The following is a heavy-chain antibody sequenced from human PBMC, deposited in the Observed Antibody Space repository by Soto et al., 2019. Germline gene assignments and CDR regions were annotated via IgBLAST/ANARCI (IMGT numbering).Heavy chain of an antibody. Sequence: ASVKVSCKASGFTFTSSAMQWVRQARGQRLEWIGWIGVGSGNTNYAQKLQERVTMTTDTSTSTAYMELRSLRSDDTAVYYCARDLNDYVWGSYRDSAYNWFDPWGQGTLVTVSS. CDR3: ARDLNDYVWGSYRDSAYNWFDP. CDR2: IGVGSGNT. CDR1: GFTFTSSA. V-gene: IGHV1-58*02. J-gene: IGHJ5*02. D-gene: IGHD3-16*02.